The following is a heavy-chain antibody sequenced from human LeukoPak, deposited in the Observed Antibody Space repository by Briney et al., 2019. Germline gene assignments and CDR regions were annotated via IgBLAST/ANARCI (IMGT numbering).Heavy chain of an antibody. Sequence: SVKVSCKASGFTFTSSAVQWVRQARGQRLEWIGWIVVGSGNTNYAQKFQERVTITRDMSTSTAYMELNSLRAEDTAVYYCAKIRYCSSTNCYRGEYYFDYWGQGTLVTVSS. J-gene: IGHJ4*02. V-gene: IGHV1-58*01. D-gene: IGHD2-2*01. CDR3: AKIRYCSSTNCYRGEYYFDY. CDR2: IVVGSGNT. CDR1: GFTFTSSA.